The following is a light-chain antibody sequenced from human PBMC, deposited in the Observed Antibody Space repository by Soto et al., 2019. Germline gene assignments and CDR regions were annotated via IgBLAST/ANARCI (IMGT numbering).Light chain of an antibody. CDR2: WAS. Sequence: DIVMTQSPDSLAVSLGERATINCKSSQSVLYSSNNKNYLAWYQQKPGQPPKLLIYWASTRESGVPGRFSGSGSGTDFTLTISSLQAEDVAVYYCQQYYSTPWTFGQGTKV. J-gene: IGKJ1*01. CDR1: QSVLYSSNNKNY. V-gene: IGKV4-1*01. CDR3: QQYYSTPWT.